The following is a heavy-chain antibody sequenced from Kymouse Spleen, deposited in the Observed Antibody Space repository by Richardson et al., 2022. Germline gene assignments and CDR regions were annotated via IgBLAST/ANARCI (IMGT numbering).Heavy chain of an antibody. Sequence: EVQLVESGGGLVKPGGSLRLSCAASGFTFSSYSMNWVRQAPGKGLEWVSSISSSSSYIYYADSVKGRFTISRDNAKNSLYLQMNSLRAEDTAVYYCARDWSYNWNYVDYGMDVWGQGTTVTVSS. CDR1: GFTFSSYS. CDR2: ISSSSSYI. V-gene: IGHV3-21*03. J-gene: IGHJ6*02. D-gene: IGHD1-7*01. CDR3: ARDWSYNWNYVDYGMDV.